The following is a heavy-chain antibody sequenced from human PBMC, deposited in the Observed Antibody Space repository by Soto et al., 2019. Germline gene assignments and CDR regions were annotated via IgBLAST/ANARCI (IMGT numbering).Heavy chain of an antibody. Sequence: QVQLVQSGAEVKKPGSSVKVSCKSSGGTFSNSPISWVRQAPGQGLEWMGGVIPLFRTANYAQKFQGRVTITADESTNTAYMELSSLRSGDTAVYYCARSRFVVGVTEAYYGMDVWGQGTTVTVAS. V-gene: IGHV1-69*12. CDR2: VIPLFRTA. J-gene: IGHJ6*02. CDR1: GGTFSNSP. CDR3: ARSRFVVGVTEAYYGMDV. D-gene: IGHD2-2*01.